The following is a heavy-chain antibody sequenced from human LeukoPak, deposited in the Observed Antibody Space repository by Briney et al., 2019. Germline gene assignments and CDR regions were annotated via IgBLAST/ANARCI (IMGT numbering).Heavy chain of an antibody. CDR2: IIPIVGTA. D-gene: IGHD2-21*02. Sequence: ASVKVSCKASGGTFSSYAISWVRQAPGQGLEWMGGIIPIVGTANYEQKFQGRVTITTDESTRTAYMELSSLRSEDTAVYYCARDSCGGDCYPGSYAFDIWGQGTMVTVSS. J-gene: IGHJ3*02. CDR1: GGTFSSYA. CDR3: ARDSCGGDCYPGSYAFDI. V-gene: IGHV1-69*05.